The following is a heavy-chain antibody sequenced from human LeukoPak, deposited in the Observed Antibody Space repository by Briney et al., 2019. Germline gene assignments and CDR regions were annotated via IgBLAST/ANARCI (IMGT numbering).Heavy chain of an antibody. V-gene: IGHV3-21*05. D-gene: IGHD1-1*01. CDR2: ISSSSSYT. CDR1: GFTFSSYE. CDR3: ARPTRLGMGYFDY. J-gene: IGHJ4*02. Sequence: SGGSLRLSCAASGFTFSSYEMNWVRQAPGKGLEWVSYISSSSSYTNYADSVKGRFTISRDNAKNSLYLQMNSLRAEDTAVYYCARPTRLGMGYFDYWGQGTLVTVSS.